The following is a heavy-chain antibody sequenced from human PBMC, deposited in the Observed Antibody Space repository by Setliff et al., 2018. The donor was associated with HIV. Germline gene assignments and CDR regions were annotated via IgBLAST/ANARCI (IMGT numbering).Heavy chain of an antibody. J-gene: IGHJ6*03. Sequence: ASVKVSCKASGYTLINYHITWVRQAPGQGLEWVGSISASGINTNYTQGRVTMTTDISTSTAYMELRSLRSADSAVYYCARVPVSNYYYYMDVWGKGTTVTVSS. CDR3: ARVPVSNYYYYMDV. V-gene: IGHV1-18*01. CDR2: ISASGINT. CDR1: GYTLINYH.